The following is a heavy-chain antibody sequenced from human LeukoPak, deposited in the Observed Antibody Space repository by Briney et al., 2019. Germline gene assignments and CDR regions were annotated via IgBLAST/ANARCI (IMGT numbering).Heavy chain of an antibody. D-gene: IGHD4-17*01. Sequence: ASVKVSCKASGYTFTSYGIGWVRQAPGQGLEWMGWISAYNGNTNYAQKLQGRVTMTTDTSTSTAYMELRSLRSDDTAVYYCARDQYDYGDYVGDYWGQGTLVTVSS. J-gene: IGHJ4*02. CDR2: ISAYNGNT. CDR3: ARDQYDYGDYVGDY. V-gene: IGHV1-18*01. CDR1: GYTFTSYG.